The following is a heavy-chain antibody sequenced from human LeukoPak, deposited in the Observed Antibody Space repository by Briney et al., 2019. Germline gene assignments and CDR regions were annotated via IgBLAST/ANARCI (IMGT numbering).Heavy chain of an antibody. Sequence: KTSETLSLTCTVSGGSISSSSYYWGWIRQPPGKGLEWIGSIYYSGSTYYNPSLKSRVTISVDTSKNQFSLKLSSVTAADTAVYYCAREKRIVVVITTGGTDFDIWGQGTMVTVSS. CDR2: IYYSGST. J-gene: IGHJ3*02. CDR3: AREKRIVVVITTGGTDFDI. D-gene: IGHD3-22*01. V-gene: IGHV4-39*07. CDR1: GGSISSSSYY.